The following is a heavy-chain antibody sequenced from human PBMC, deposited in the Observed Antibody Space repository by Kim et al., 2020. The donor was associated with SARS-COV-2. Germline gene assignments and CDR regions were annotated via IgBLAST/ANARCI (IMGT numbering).Heavy chain of an antibody. Sequence: SVKVSCKASGGTFSSYAISWVRQAPGQGLEWMGGIIPIFGTANYAQKFQGRVTITADESTSTAYMELSSLRSEDTAVYYCARGKYYDSSGYYYGSFDYWGPGTLVTVSS. V-gene: IGHV1-69*13. J-gene: IGHJ4*02. CDR1: GGTFSSYA. CDR2: IIPIFGTA. D-gene: IGHD3-22*01. CDR3: ARGKYYDSSGYYYGSFDY.